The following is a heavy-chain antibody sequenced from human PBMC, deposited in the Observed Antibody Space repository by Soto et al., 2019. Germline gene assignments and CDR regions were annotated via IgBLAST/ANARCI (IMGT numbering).Heavy chain of an antibody. CDR2: INHSGST. V-gene: IGHV4-34*01. CDR1: GGSFSGYY. CDR3: ARYCSGGSCFDY. J-gene: IGHJ4*02. D-gene: IGHD2-15*01. Sequence: PSETLSLTCAVYGGSFSGYYWSWIRQPPGKGLEWIGEINHSGSTNYNPSLKSRVTISVDTSKNQFSLKLSSVTAADTAVYYCARYCSGGSCFDYWGPGTLVTVSS.